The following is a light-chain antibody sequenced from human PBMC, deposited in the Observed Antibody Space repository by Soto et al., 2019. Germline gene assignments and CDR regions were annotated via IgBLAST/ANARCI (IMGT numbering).Light chain of an antibody. CDR1: QSVSSN. CDR2: GAS. V-gene: IGKV3-15*01. CDR3: QQYNNWPPLT. Sequence: EIVMTQSPATLSVSPGERATLSCRASQSVSSNLAWYQQKPGQAPRLLSYGASTRATGIPARFSGSGSGTEFTLTISSLQSADFEVYYCQQYNNWPPLTFGGGTKVEIK. J-gene: IGKJ4*01.